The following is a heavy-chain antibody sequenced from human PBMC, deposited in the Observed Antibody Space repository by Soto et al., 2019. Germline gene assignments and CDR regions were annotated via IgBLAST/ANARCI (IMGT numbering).Heavy chain of an antibody. V-gene: IGHV1-46*01. Sequence: ASVKVSCKASGYTFTTYYMHWVRQAPGQGLEWMGIINPTGDSPSYAQKFQGRVTMTRDTSTNTVYMELSSLRSEDTAVYYCARHATTVTTKSYYYYGMDGWGQGTTVTVSS. D-gene: IGHD4-17*01. CDR1: GYTFTTYY. CDR3: ARHATTVTTKSYYYYGMDG. CDR2: INPTGDSP. J-gene: IGHJ6*02.